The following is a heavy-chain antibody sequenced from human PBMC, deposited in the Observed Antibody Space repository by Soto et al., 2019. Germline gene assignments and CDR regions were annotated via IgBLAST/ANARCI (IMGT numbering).Heavy chain of an antibody. V-gene: IGHV1-3*01. D-gene: IGHD2-15*01. CDR3: ASDCSGGSCYLAMDY. Sequence: GASVKVSCKASGYTFTSYAMHWVRQAPGQRLEWMGWINAGNGNTKYSQKFQGRVTITRDTSASTAYMELSSLRSEDTAVYYCASDCSGGSCYLAMDYWGQGTLVTVSS. CDR1: GYTFTSYA. J-gene: IGHJ4*02. CDR2: INAGNGNT.